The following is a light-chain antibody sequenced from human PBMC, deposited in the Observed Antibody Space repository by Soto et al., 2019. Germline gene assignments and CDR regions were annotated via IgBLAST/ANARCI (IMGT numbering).Light chain of an antibody. CDR3: QQRSSWPLT. J-gene: IGKJ4*02. CDR2: GAS. CDR1: QRLSKS. V-gene: IGKV3-11*01. Sequence: ESFLTQAPATRCLFSREKATLSCRASQRLSKSLVWYQQKPGQAPRLLIDGASNRATGIPARFSGSGSGTDFTLTISSLEPEDFAVYFCQQRSSWPLTFGGGTKVDIK.